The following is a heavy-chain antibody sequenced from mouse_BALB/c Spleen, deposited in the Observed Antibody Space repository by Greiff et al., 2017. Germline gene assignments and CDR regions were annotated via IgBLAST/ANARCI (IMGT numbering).Heavy chain of an antibody. V-gene: IGHV1-54*03. Sequence: QVQLQQSGAELVRPGTSVKVSCKASGYAFTNYLIEWVKQRPGQGLEWIGVINPGSGGTNYNEKFKGKATLTADKSSSTAYMQLSSLTSDDSAVYFCARYDYGSSLGGAMDYWGQGTSVTVSS. CDR2: INPGSGGT. J-gene: IGHJ4*01. CDR1: GYAFTNYL. D-gene: IGHD1-1*01. CDR3: ARYDYGSSLGGAMDY.